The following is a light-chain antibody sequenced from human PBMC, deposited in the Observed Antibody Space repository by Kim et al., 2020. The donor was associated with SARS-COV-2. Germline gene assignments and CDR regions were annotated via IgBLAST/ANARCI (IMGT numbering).Light chain of an antibody. J-gene: IGKJ1*01. Sequence: EIVMTQSPATLSVSPGERATLSCRASQSVSSNLAWYQHKPGQTPRLLIYGASTRATGIPARFSGSGSGTEFTLIISSLQSEDFAVYYCQQYNDWVRTFGQGTKVDIK. V-gene: IGKV3-15*01. CDR2: GAS. CDR1: QSVSSN. CDR3: QQYNDWVRT.